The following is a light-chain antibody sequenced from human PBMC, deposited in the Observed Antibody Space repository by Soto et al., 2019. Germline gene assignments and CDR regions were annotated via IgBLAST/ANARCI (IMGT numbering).Light chain of an antibody. Sequence: EIVMTQSPATLSVSPGERATLSCRASQSVSSNLAWYQQKPGQAPRLLIYGASTRATGIPARFSGSGSGTEFTLTISSLQSEDSAVYYCQQYNYWPTFGQGTKVDIK. CDR2: GAS. CDR1: QSVSSN. CDR3: QQYNYWPT. J-gene: IGKJ1*01. V-gene: IGKV3-15*01.